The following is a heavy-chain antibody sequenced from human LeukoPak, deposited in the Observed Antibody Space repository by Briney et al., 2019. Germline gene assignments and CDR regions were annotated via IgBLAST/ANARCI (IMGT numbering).Heavy chain of an antibody. CDR1: GYSFTTYR. D-gene: IGHD6-6*01. CDR3: TRHEMYTSSSWGAFDI. CDR2: LYPGDSDT. V-gene: IGHV5-51*01. J-gene: IGHJ3*02. Sequence: GESLKISCKGSGYSFTTYRIAWVRQMPGKGLEWMGVLYPGDSDTRYSPSFQGQVTISADKSISTAYLQWSSLKASDTAMYYCTRHEMYTSSSWGAFDIWGQGTMVTVSS.